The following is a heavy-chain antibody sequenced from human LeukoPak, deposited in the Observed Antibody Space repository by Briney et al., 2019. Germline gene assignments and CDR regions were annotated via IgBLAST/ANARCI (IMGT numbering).Heavy chain of an antibody. D-gene: IGHD3-16*01. J-gene: IGHJ6*02. CDR1: GFTFSDYY. CDR3: ARGGGYQYYYAMDV. CDR2: ISSSGSTI. Sequence: PVGSLRLSCAASGFTFSDYYMSWIRQAPGKGLEWVSYISSSGSTIYYADSVKGRSTISRDNAKNSLYLQMNSLRAEDTAVYYCARGGGYQYYYAMDVWGQGTTVTVSS. V-gene: IGHV3-11*01.